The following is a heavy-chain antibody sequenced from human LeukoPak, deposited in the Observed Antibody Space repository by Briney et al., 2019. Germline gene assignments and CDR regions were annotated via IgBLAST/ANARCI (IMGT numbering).Heavy chain of an antibody. CDR1: GGSIRSSNW. Sequence: PSGTLSLTCAVSGGSIRSSNWWSWVRQPPGKGLEWVGEIFHSGSTNYNPSLKSRVTISVDKSKNQLSLKLSSVTAADTAVYYCAREGWQWLVHAFDIWGQGTMVTVSS. D-gene: IGHD6-19*01. CDR2: IFHSGST. V-gene: IGHV4-4*02. J-gene: IGHJ3*02. CDR3: AREGWQWLVHAFDI.